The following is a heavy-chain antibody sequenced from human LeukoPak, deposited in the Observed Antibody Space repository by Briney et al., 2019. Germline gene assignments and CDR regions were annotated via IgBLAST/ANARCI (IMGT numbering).Heavy chain of an antibody. CDR1: GGTFSSYA. CDR3: ARSEYSSGWDGFYYYMDV. J-gene: IGHJ6*03. CDR2: IIPIFGTA. V-gene: IGHV1-69*05. D-gene: IGHD6-19*01. Sequence: GSSVKVSCKASGGTFSSYAISWVRQAPGQGLEWMGGIIPIFGTANYAQKFQGRVTITTDESTSTAYMELSSLRSGDTAVYYCARSEYSSGWDGFYYYMDVWGKGTTVTVSS.